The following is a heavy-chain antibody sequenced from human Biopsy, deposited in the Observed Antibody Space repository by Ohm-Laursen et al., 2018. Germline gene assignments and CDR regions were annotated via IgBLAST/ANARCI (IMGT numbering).Heavy chain of an antibody. J-gene: IGHJ4*02. CDR2: IFYSANT. Sequence: TLSLTCTVSGVSINGGRYYWNWIRHHPGKGLEWIGNIFYSANTYYNPSLKSRVTISVDTSKNQFSPKLSSVTAADTAVYYCARLGSGDYFPTFFDFWAREPWSPSPQ. CDR3: ARLGSGDYFPTFFDF. D-gene: IGHD5-12*01. CDR1: GVSINGGRYY. V-gene: IGHV4-31*03.